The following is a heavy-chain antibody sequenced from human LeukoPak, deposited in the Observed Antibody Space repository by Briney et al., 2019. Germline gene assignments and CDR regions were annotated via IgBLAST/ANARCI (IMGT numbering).Heavy chain of an antibody. D-gene: IGHD5-24*01. Sequence: PGGPLRLSCATSGFTFSGYAMNWVRQAPGKGLEWVSRISDSGGTIHHADSVQGRFTMSRDNSKNTLYLQMNSLRAEDTAVYYCAKSREGYYFDYWGQGTLVTVSS. CDR2: ISDSGGTI. V-gene: IGHV3-23*01. CDR3: AKSREGYYFDY. J-gene: IGHJ4*02. CDR1: GFTFSGYA.